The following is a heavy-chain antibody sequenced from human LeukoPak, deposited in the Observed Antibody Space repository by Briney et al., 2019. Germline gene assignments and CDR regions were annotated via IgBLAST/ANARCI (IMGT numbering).Heavy chain of an antibody. CDR1: GTTFDRYS. CDR2: ISSGSNTR. J-gene: IGHJ6*03. D-gene: IGHD5-12*01. Sequence: GGSLRLSCVAYGTTFDRYSMDWVRQAPGKGLEWVSYISSGSNTRLYAESVKGRFTISRDNSNDSLFLQMNSLRAEDSAVYYCARERYRPSGGYYYMDVWGKGTTVTVSS. CDR3: ARERYRPSGGYYYMDV. V-gene: IGHV3-48*04.